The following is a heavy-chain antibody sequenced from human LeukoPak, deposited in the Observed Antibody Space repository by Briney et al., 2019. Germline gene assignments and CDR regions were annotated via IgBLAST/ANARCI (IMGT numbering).Heavy chain of an antibody. J-gene: IGHJ3*02. V-gene: IGHV3-23*01. CDR2: ISASGSNT. CDR1: GFAVSSNH. Sequence: GGSLRLSCAASGFAVSSNHMNWVRQAPGKGLEWVSGISASGSNTHYADSVKGRVIISSDNSKNTLYLEMKSLRAEDTALYFCAQDGYCSSAHCYTGAIEMWGQGTMVTVS. CDR3: AQDGYCSSAHCYTGAIEM. D-gene: IGHD2-2*01.